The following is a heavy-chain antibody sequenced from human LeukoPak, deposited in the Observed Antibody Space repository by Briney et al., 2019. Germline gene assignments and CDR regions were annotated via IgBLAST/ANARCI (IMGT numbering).Heavy chain of an antibody. D-gene: IGHD1-1*01. CDR3: AGNWNGIDY. V-gene: IGHV4-61*01. CDR1: GGSVSSGSYY. CDR2: IYYSGST. Sequence: SETLSLTCTVSGGSVSSGSYYWSWIRQPPGKGLEWIGYIYYSGSTNYNPSLKRRVTISVDTSKNQFSLKLSSVTAADTAVYYCAGNWNGIDYWGQGTLVTVSS. J-gene: IGHJ4*02.